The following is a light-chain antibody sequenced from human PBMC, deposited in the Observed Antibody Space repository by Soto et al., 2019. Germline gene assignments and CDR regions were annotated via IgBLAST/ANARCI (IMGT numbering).Light chain of an antibody. V-gene: IGKV1-5*01. CDR3: QHYNSYALT. Sequence: DIQMTQSPSTLSASVGDRVTITCRASQSISSWLAWYQQKPGKAPKLLIYDASSLESGVPSRLSGSGSGTEFTLTISSLQPDDFSTYYCQHYNSYALTFGGGTKVEIK. CDR2: DAS. CDR1: QSISSW. J-gene: IGKJ4*01.